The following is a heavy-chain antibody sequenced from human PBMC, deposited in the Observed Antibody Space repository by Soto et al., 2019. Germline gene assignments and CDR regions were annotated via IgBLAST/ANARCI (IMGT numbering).Heavy chain of an antibody. CDR3: ARDRVEAVAGIAYYYYGMDV. CDR2: IWYDGSNK. D-gene: IGHD6-19*01. CDR1: GFTFSSYG. J-gene: IGHJ6*02. Sequence: HPGGSLRLSCAASGFTFSSYGMHWVRQAPGKGLEWVAVIWYDGSNKYYADSVKGRFTISRDNSKNTLYLQMNSLRAEDAAVYYCARDRVEAVAGIAYYYYGMDVWGQGTTVTVSS. V-gene: IGHV3-33*01.